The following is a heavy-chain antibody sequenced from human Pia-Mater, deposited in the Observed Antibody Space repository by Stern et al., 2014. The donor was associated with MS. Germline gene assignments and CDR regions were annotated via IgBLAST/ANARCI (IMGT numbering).Heavy chain of an antibody. CDR3: ARVRSAAPDLPFDF. CDR2: LDHSGKT. J-gene: IGHJ4*02. Sequence: QVPLQESGPGLVKPSETLSLICSVSGASMSTSNYFWGWIRQAPGEGLEWLGNLDHSGKTHYNPSLKSRVTMSVDTSKNFFPLKVTSVTASDTGVYFCARVRSAAPDLPFDFWGPGTLVTVSS. D-gene: IGHD6-6*01. V-gene: IGHV4-39*02. CDR1: GASMSTSNYF.